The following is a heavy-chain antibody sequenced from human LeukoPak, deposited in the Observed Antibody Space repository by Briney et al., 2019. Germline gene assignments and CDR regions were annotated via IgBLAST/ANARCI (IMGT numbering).Heavy chain of an antibody. V-gene: IGHV3-21*01. CDR2: ISSTLSYI. CDR1: GFTFSSYS. CDR3: ARVSDTSGYSYGSIDY. J-gene: IGHJ4*02. Sequence: GSLRLSCAASGFTFSSYSMNWVRQAPGKGLEWISSISSTLSYIYYADSLKGRFTISRDNAKNSLYLQMNSLRAEDTAVYYCARVSDTSGYSYGSIDYWGQGALVTVSS. D-gene: IGHD5-18*01.